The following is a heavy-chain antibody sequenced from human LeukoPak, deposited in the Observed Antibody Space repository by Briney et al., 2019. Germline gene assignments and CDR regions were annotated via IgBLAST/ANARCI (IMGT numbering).Heavy chain of an antibody. J-gene: IGHJ3*01. V-gene: IGHV1-2*06. Sequence: GASVKVSCKASGYTFIDNYMHWVRHAPGQGLELMGPINPNTGGTNYAQKFQGRITMTRDTSITTVYMDMARQSSDDTAVYYCAKAVGAFDVWGQGTLVTVSS. CDR3: AKAVGAFDV. CDR2: INPNTGGT. CDR1: GYTFIDNY.